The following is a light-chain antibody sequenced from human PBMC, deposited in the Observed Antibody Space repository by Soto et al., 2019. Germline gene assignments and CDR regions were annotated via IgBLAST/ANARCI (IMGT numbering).Light chain of an antibody. CDR2: TAS. CDR3: LQASTFPQT. Sequence: DIQMTQSPSSVSASVGDRVTLTCRASRDIGDRLAWFRHKPGKAPQLLIQTASTLVRETPSRFSGSGSGTDFHLPINTLHPEDLETSYCLQASTFPQTFGQGTKVDI. J-gene: IGKJ1*01. V-gene: IGKV1-12*01. CDR1: RDIGDR.